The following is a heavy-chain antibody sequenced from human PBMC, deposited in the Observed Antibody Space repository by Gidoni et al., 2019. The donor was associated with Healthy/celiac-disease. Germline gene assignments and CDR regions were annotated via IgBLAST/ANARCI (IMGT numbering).Heavy chain of an antibody. CDR2: ISSSSSYI. CDR3: ARDKRLHPVYYYYGMDV. D-gene: IGHD4-4*01. Sequence: EVQLVESGGGLVKPRGSLRLSCAASGFTFSSYSMNWVRQAPGKGLEWVSSISSSSSYIYYADSVKGRFTISRDNAKNSLYLQMNSLRAEDTAVYYCARDKRLHPVYYYYGMDVWGQGTTVTVSS. J-gene: IGHJ6*02. CDR1: GFTFSSYS. V-gene: IGHV3-21*01.